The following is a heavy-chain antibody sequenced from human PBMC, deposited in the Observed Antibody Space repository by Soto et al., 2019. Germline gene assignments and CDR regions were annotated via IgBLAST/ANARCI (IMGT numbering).Heavy chain of an antibody. CDR3: ARLLRHNYYGMDV. CDR1: GGSISSYY. J-gene: IGHJ6*02. D-gene: IGHD5-12*01. Sequence: PSETLSLTCTVSGGSISSYYWTWIRQPPGKGLEWIGYISYSGSTEYNPSLKSRVTISVDTSKNQFSLKLSSVTAADTAVYYCARLLRHNYYGMDVWGQGTTVTVSS. CDR2: ISYSGST. V-gene: IGHV4-59*08.